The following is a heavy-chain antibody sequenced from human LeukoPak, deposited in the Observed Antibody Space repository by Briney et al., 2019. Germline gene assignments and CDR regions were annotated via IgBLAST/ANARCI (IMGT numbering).Heavy chain of an antibody. CDR3: AKDQFSSGFEYFQH. V-gene: IGHV3-30*18. J-gene: IGHJ1*01. CDR2: ISYDGSNK. Sequence: PGGSLRLSCAASGFTFSSYGMHWVRQAPGKGLEWVAVISYDGSNKYYADSVKGRFTISRDNSKNTLYLQMNSLRPEDTAVYYCAKDQFSSGFEYFQHWGQGTLVTASS. CDR1: GFTFSSYG. D-gene: IGHD6-19*01.